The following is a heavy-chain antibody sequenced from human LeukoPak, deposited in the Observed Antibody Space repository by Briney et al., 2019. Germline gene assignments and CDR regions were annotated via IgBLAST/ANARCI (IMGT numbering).Heavy chain of an antibody. Sequence: SETLSLTCAVYGGSFSGYYWSWIRQPPGKGLEWIGYIYYSGSTNYNPSLKSRVTISVDTSKNQFTLKLSSVTAADTAVYYCARGRYGWLPFDYWGQGTLVTVPS. CDR1: GGSFSGYY. CDR2: IYYSGST. V-gene: IGHV4-59*01. D-gene: IGHD3-16*01. CDR3: ARGRYGWLPFDY. J-gene: IGHJ4*02.